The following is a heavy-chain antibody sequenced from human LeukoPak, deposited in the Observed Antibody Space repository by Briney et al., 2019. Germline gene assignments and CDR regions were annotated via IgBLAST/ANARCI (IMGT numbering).Heavy chain of an antibody. CDR1: GGSISSYY. D-gene: IGHD3-3*01. J-gene: IGHJ4*02. CDR2: IYHSGST. V-gene: IGHV4-59*01. CDR3: ARGYYDF. Sequence: SETLSLTCTVSGGSISSYYWSWIRQPPGKGLEWIGYIYHSGSTNYKPSLKSRVTISVDTSKNQFSLKLSSVTAADTAVYYCARGYYDFWGQGTLVTVSS.